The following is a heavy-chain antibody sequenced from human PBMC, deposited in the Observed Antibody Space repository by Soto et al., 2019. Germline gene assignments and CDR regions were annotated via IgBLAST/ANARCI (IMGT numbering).Heavy chain of an antibody. V-gene: IGHV4-30-4*01. CDR2: IYYSGST. Sequence: SETLSLTCIVSGGSISSGDYYWSWIRQPPGKGLEWIGYIYYSGSTYYNPSLKSRVTISVDTSKNQFSLKLSSVTAADTAVYYCARGGYSSSWYLRWFDPWGQGTLVTVSS. J-gene: IGHJ5*02. CDR3: ARGGYSSSWYLRWFDP. CDR1: GGSISSGDYY. D-gene: IGHD6-13*01.